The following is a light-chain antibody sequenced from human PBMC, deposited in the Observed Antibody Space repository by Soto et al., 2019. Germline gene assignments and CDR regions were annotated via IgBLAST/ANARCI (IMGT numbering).Light chain of an antibody. CDR2: AAS. Sequence: DIQMTQSPSSLSASVGDRVTITCRASQSISSYLNWYQQKPGKAPKLLIYAASSLQSGVPSRSSGSGSGTDFTLTISSLQPEDFATYYCQQSYSFGQGTKLEIK. CDR3: QQSYS. V-gene: IGKV1-39*01. J-gene: IGKJ2*01. CDR1: QSISSY.